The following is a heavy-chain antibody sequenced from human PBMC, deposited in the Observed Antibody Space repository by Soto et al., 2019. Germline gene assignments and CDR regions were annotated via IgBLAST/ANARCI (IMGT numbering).Heavy chain of an antibody. CDR1: GYSISSGCY. D-gene: IGHD3-10*01. CDR3: VRDLNYGLYYFDY. J-gene: IGHJ4*02. CDR2: MYPTGST. V-gene: IGHV4-38-2*02. Sequence: SENLSLTCTVSGYSISSGCYWGWIRQPPGKRLEWIGSMYPTGSTYYNPSLKSRVTMSVDTSNNEFSLKLTSVTAADTAVYHCVRDLNYGLYYFDYWGQGTLVTVSS.